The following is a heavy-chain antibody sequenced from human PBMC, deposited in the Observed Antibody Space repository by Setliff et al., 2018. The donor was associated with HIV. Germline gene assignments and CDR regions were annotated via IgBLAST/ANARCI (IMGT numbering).Heavy chain of an antibody. V-gene: IGHV4-61*02. CDR2: IYTSGTT. Sequence: SETLSLTCAVSGYSISSGSHYWSWIRQSAGKGLEWIGRIYTSGTTNYNPSLKSRVTISVDTSKNQFSLKLSSVTAADTALYYCARDVMEYFGNYFDYWGQGALVTVSS. J-gene: IGHJ4*02. D-gene: IGHD3-3*01. CDR1: GYSISSGSHY. CDR3: ARDVMEYFGNYFDY.